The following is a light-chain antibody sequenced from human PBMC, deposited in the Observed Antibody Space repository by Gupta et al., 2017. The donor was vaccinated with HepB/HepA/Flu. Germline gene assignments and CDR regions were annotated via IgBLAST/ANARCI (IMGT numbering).Light chain of an antibody. Sequence: EIVMTQSTAILSVSPGERAILSCRSSQSVASNLAWYQQKAGQAPRLLIYGAYTRASGVPARFSGSGSGTEFTLIISSLQSEDSAVYYCQQHNNWITFGGGTKVDIK. CDR2: GAY. J-gene: IGKJ4*01. CDR1: QSVASN. CDR3: QQHNNWIT. V-gene: IGKV3-15*01.